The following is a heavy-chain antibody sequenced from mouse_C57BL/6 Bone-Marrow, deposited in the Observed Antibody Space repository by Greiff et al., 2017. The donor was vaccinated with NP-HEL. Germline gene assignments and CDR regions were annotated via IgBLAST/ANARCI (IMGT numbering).Heavy chain of an antibody. Sequence: EVMLVESGGGLVQPKGSLKLSCAASGFTFNTYAMHWVRQAPGKGLEWVARIRSKSSNYATYYAASVKDRFTISRDDSQSMLYLQMNNLKTEDTAMEDCVGGHDYDGGYIDVWGTGTTVTVSS. V-gene: IGHV10-3*01. D-gene: IGHD2-4*01. J-gene: IGHJ1*03. CDR3: VGGHDYDGGYIDV. CDR2: IRSKSSNYAT. CDR1: GFTFNTYA.